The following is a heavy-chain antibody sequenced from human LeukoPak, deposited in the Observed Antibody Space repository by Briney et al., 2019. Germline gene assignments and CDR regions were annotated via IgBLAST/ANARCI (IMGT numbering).Heavy chain of an antibody. CDR2: INHSGST. Sequence: TETLPLTFAVYLYPLSCYHWAWIPQPPAKGVEWIGEINHSGSTNYNPSLKSRVTISVDTSKNQFSLKLSSVTAADTAVYYCARGLNREDTAMPLIDYWGQGTLVTVSS. CDR3: ARGLNREDTAMPLIDY. D-gene: IGHD5-18*01. CDR1: LYPLSCYH. V-gene: IGHV4-34*01. J-gene: IGHJ4*02.